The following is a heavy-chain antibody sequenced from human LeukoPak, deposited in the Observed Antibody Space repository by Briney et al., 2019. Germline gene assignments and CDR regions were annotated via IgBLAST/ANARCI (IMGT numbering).Heavy chain of an antibody. V-gene: IGHV1-2*02. CDR2: INPNSGGT. CDR3: ARAPRSIAARTFDP. CDR1: GYTFTGYY. D-gene: IGHD6-6*01. Sequence: ASVKVSCKASGYTFTGYYMHWVRQAPGQGLEWMGWINPNSGGTNYAQKFQGRVTMTRDTSISTAYMELSRLRSDDTAVYYCARAPRSIAARTFDPWGQGTLVTVSS. J-gene: IGHJ5*02.